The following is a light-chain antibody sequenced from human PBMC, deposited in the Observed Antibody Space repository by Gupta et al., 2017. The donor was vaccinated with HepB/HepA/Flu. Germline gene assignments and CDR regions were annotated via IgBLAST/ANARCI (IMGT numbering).Light chain of an antibody. CDR1: KLGDKY. J-gene: IGLJ1*01. CDR2: QDS. V-gene: IGLV3-1*01. Sequence: SSELTQPPSVSVSPRQPASITCSGDKLGDKYACWYQQKPGQSPVLVIYQDSKRPAGIPERCSGSNSGNTATLTISGTQAMDEDDYDCQAGDSSPGVFGTGTKVTVL. CDR3: QAGDSSPGV.